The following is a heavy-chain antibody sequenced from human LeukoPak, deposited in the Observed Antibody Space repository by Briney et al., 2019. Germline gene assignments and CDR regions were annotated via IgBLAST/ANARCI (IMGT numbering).Heavy chain of an antibody. CDR3: ARGVELTTTVTSYSFDY. V-gene: IGHV4-31*03. Sequence: TLSLTCSVSGGSFSIGGYSWTWIRQLPGRGLEWIGYIYYSGNTYYNPSLKSRVTISVNTSKNQFSLKLSSVTAADTAVYYCARGVELTTTVTSYSFDYWGQGTLVTVSS. D-gene: IGHD4-17*01. J-gene: IGHJ4*02. CDR1: GGSFSIGGYS. CDR2: IYYSGNT.